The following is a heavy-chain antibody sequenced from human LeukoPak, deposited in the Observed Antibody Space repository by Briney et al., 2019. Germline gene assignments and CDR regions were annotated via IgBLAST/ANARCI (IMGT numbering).Heavy chain of an antibody. Sequence: GGSLRLSCAASGFTFSSYSMNWARQAPGKGLEWVSPISSSTSHIHYADSVKGRFTISRDTAKNLLFLQMNSLRAEDTAVYYCARDRADDGFDYWGQGTLVTVSS. CDR3: ARDRADDGFDY. CDR1: GFTFSSYS. V-gene: IGHV3-21*01. D-gene: IGHD4-17*01. CDR2: ISSSTSHI. J-gene: IGHJ4*02.